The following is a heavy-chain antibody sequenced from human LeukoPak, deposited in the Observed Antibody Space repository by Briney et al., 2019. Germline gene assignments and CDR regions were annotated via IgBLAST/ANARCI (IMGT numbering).Heavy chain of an antibody. CDR3: ARVDGSGSYYPHDY. CDR1: GYTFTSYG. V-gene: IGHV1-18*01. Sequence: ASVTVSCKASGYTFTSYGISWVRQAPGQGLEWMGWISAYNGNTNYAQKLQGRVNMTPDTSTSTAYMELRSLRSDDTAVYYCARVDGSGSYYPHDYWGQGTLVTVSS. CDR2: ISAYNGNT. D-gene: IGHD3-10*01. J-gene: IGHJ4*02.